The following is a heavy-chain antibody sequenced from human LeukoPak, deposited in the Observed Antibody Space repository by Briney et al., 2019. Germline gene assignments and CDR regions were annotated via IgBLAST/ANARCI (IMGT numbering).Heavy chain of an antibody. CDR1: GYSISSGYY. D-gene: IGHD6-13*01. Sequence: SETLSLTCTVSGYSISSGYYWGWIRQPPGKGLEWIGSIYHSGSTYFNPSLKSRVIISVDTSQNQFSLKLTSVTAADTAVYYCARESSLGYSNSWFDYWGQGTLVTVSS. V-gene: IGHV4-38-2*02. CDR3: ARESSLGYSNSWFDY. CDR2: IYHSGST. J-gene: IGHJ4*02.